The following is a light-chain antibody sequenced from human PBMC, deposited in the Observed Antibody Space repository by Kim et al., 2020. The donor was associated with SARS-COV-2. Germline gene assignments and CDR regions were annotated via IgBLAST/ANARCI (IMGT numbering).Light chain of an antibody. CDR3: HSRDSSNNHL. Sequence: VALGQTVRITCQGDSLRRYSASWYQQKPGQAPVLVIYGKNNRPSGIPDRVSGSSSGNTASLTITGAQAEDEADYYCHSRDSSNNHLFGGGTQLTVL. J-gene: IGLJ3*02. V-gene: IGLV3-19*01. CDR2: GKN. CDR1: SLRRYS.